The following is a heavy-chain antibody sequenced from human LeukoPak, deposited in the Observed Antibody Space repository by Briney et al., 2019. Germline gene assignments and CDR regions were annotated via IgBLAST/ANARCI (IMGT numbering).Heavy chain of an antibody. Sequence: PGGSLRLSCAASGFTVSSNYMSWIRQAPGKGLEWVSVIYSGGSTYYADSVKGRFTISRDNAKNSLYLQMNSLRAEDTAVYYCARDSSGYSGYDGSDYWGQGTLVTVSS. CDR1: GFTVSSNY. J-gene: IGHJ4*02. D-gene: IGHD5-12*01. V-gene: IGHV3-66*01. CDR2: IYSGGST. CDR3: ARDSSGYSGYDGSDY.